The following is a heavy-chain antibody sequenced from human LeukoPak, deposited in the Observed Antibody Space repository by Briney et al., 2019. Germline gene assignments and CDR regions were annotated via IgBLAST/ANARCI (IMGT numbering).Heavy chain of an antibody. J-gene: IGHJ3*02. D-gene: IGHD1-1*01. V-gene: IGHV1-46*01. CDR1: GYTFTTYY. CDR2: INPSGGST. Sequence: ASVKVSCKAAGYTFTTYYMHWVRQAPGQGREWMGTINPSGGSTSYAQKFQGRVTMTRDTSTSTVHMELSRLRSEDTAVYYCARGGRGEGTGTTRVAFDIWGQGTMVTVSS. CDR3: ARGGRGEGTGTTRVAFDI.